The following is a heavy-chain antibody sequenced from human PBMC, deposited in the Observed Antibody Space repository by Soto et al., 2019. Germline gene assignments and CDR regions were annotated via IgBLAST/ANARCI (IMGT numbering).Heavy chain of an antibody. Sequence: SGPTLVNPTQTLTLTCTFSGFSLSANGVRXSWIRQPPGKALEWLARIDWDDGKFYSTSLKTRLTISTDTSKNQVVLTMTNMDPVDTATYYCAKTRSGVDFDYWGQGTLVTVSS. CDR2: IDWDDGK. CDR3: AKTRSGVDFDY. V-gene: IGHV2-70*04. CDR1: GFSLSANGVR. D-gene: IGHD2-8*01. J-gene: IGHJ4*02.